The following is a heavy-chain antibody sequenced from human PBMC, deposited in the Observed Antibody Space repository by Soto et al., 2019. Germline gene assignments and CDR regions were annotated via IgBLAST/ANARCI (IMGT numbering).Heavy chain of an antibody. CDR1: GYTFTRYY. J-gene: IGHJ4*02. CDR2: INTNRGGT. V-gene: IGHV1-2*04. CDR3: ARGGYYYDSSGYYCFDY. Sequence: EASVKVSGKGSGYTFTRYYMNWVRQAPGQGLEWMGWINTNRGGTNYAKKFQGWVTMTRDTSISTENMELSRLRSDDTAVYYCARGGYYYDSSGYYCFDYWGQGTLVTVSS. D-gene: IGHD3-22*01.